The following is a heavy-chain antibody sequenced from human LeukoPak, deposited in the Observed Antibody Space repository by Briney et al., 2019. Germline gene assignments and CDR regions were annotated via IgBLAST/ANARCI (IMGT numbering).Heavy chain of an antibody. CDR3: AELGITMIGGV. J-gene: IGHJ6*04. D-gene: IGHD3-10*02. Sequence: GGSLRLSCTASGFTFSSYEMNWVRQAPGKGLEWLSYISTSGSIIYYADSVKGRFTISRDNAKNSLSLQMNSLRAEDTAVYYCAELGITMIGGVWGKGTTVTISS. V-gene: IGHV3-48*03. CDR1: GFTFSSYE. CDR2: ISTSGSII.